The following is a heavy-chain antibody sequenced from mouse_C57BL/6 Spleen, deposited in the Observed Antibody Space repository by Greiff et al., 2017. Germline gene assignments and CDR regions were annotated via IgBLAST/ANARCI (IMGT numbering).Heavy chain of an antibody. CDR3: ARSGYYGSLFAY. J-gene: IGHJ3*01. V-gene: IGHV1-63*01. CDR2: IYPGGGYT. D-gene: IGHD1-1*01. Sequence: LVESGAELVRPGTSVKMSCKASGYTFTNYWIGWAKQRPGHGLEWIGDIYPGGGYTNYNEKFKGKATLTADKSSSTAYMQFSSLTSEDSAIYYCARSGYYGSLFAYWGQGTLVTGSA. CDR1: GYTFTNYW.